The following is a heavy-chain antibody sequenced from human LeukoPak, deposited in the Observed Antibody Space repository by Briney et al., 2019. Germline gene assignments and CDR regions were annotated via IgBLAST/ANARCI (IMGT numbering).Heavy chain of an antibody. Sequence: SKTLSLTCTVSGDSITSSSFYWAWIRQPPGKGLEWIGTIYYSGSTYYNPSLKSRVTVSVDTSKKQFYLKVTSVTAADKAVYYCARDVVTKIQYWGQGILVSVSS. J-gene: IGHJ4*02. CDR3: ARDVVTKIQY. CDR2: IYYSGST. D-gene: IGHD3-22*01. CDR1: GDSITSSSFY. V-gene: IGHV4-39*07.